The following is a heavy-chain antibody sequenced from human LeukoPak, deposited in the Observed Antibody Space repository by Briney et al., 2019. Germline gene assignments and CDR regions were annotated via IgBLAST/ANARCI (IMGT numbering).Heavy chain of an antibody. V-gene: IGHV3-23*01. J-gene: IGHJ3*02. Sequence: EGSLRLSCAASGFTFSSYAMSWVRQAPGKGLEWVSAISGSGGSTYYADSVKGRFTISRDNSKNTLYLQMNSLRAEDTAVYYCAKRDSYYYDSSGYYTDAFDIWGQGTMVTVSS. CDR2: ISGSGGST. CDR3: AKRDSYYYDSSGYYTDAFDI. CDR1: GFTFSSYA. D-gene: IGHD3-22*01.